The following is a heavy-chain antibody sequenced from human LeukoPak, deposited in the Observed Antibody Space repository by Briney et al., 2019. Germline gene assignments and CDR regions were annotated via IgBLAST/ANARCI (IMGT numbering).Heavy chain of an antibody. J-gene: IGHJ5*02. D-gene: IGHD5-18*01. CDR1: GYTFTSYG. CDR2: ISAYNGNT. Sequence: GASVKVSCKASGYTFTSYGISWVRQAPGQGLEWMGWISAYNGNTNYAQKLQGRVTMTTDTSTSTAYMELRSLRSDDTAVYYCARGPTRAGGQLWLPWFDPWGQGTLVTVSS. V-gene: IGHV1-18*01. CDR3: ARGPTRAGGQLWLPWFDP.